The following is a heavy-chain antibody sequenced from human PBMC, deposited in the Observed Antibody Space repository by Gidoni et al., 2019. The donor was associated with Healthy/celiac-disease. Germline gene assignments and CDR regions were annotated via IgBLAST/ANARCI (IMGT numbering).Heavy chain of an antibody. CDR3: ARGYCSSTSCYTEWFDP. CDR2: INHSGST. D-gene: IGHD2-2*02. CDR1: GGSFSGYY. Sequence: QVQLQQWGAGLLKPSETLSLTCAVYGGSFSGYYWSWIRQPPGKGLEWIGEINHSGSTNYNPYLKSRVTISVDTSKNQFSLKLSSVTAADTAVYYCARGYCSSTSCYTEWFDPWGQGTLVTVSS. J-gene: IGHJ5*02. V-gene: IGHV4-34*01.